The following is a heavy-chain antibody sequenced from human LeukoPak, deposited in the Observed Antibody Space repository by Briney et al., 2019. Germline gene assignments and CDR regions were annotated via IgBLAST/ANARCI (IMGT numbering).Heavy chain of an antibody. J-gene: IGHJ4*02. Sequence: PSETLSLTCSVSGYSITSTGFWAWIRQTPGKGLEWIGSINHLGSAYYNPSLESRVTISVDTSKNHFSLNLKSVTAADTAVYYCAREDGSSGYDDFWGQGTLVTVSS. D-gene: IGHD5-12*01. CDR3: AREDGSSGYDDF. CDR2: INHLGSA. CDR1: GYSITSTGF. V-gene: IGHV4-38-2*02.